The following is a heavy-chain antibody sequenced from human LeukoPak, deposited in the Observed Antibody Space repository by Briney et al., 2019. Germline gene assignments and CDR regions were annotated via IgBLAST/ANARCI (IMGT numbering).Heavy chain of an antibody. CDR1: GGSISSNRYY. D-gene: IGHD4-17*01. CDR2: IYYSGTT. CDR3: ARRTNDYGAFYDH. V-gene: IGHV4-39*01. J-gene: IGHJ4*02. Sequence: SETPSLTCTVSGGSISSNRYYWGWIRRPPGKGLEWIGSIYYSGTTFYNPALSSRVTVSLDMSKNQFSLRLSSVTAADTAVYYCARRTNDYGAFYDHWGQGTLVTVSS.